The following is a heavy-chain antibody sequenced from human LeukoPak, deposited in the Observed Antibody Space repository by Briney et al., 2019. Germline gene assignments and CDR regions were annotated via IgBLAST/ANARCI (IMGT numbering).Heavy chain of an antibody. CDR2: IYLSDNT. V-gene: IGHV4-4*07. Sequence: SETLSLTCSVSGDSIINYYWMWIRQPAGKGLEWIGRIYLSDNTNYNSPSLRSRVTMSPDTSMNRFSLKLSSVTAADTALYYCARDLYSSRTNDAFVIWGQGTMVTVSS. J-gene: IGHJ3*02. CDR3: ARDLYSSRTNDAFVI. CDR1: GDSIINYY. D-gene: IGHD6-13*01.